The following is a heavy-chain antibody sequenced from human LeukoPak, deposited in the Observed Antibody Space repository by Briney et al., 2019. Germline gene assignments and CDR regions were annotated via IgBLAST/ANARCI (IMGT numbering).Heavy chain of an antibody. Sequence: PGGSLRLSCAASGFTFSSYGMHWVRQAPGKGLEWVSSISSSSSHIYYAASVKGQFTISRDNAKNSLYLQMNSLRAEDTAVYYCASRLAAAANYWGQGTLVTVSS. J-gene: IGHJ4*02. CDR2: ISSSSSHI. CDR3: ASRLAAAANY. CDR1: GFTFSSYG. V-gene: IGHV3-21*01. D-gene: IGHD6-13*01.